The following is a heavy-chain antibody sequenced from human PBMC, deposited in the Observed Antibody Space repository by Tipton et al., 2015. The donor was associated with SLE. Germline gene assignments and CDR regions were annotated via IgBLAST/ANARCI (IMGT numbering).Heavy chain of an antibody. CDR1: GYTFTDYY. V-gene: IGHV1-69-2*01. Sequence: QSGPEVKKPGASVKISCRASGYTFTDYYMHWVQQAPGKGLEWMGPVDPEDGETIYAEKFQGRVTITADTSTDTAYMELSSLRSEDTAVYYCAKLHYSNYPYWGQGTLVTVSS. CDR3: AKLHYSNYPY. D-gene: IGHD4-11*01. CDR2: VDPEDGET. J-gene: IGHJ4*02.